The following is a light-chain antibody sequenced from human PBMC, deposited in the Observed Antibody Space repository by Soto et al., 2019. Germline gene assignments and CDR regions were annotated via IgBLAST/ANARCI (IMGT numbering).Light chain of an antibody. CDR1: NLGTKG. Sequence: SYELTQPPSVSVAPGQTATIICGGNNLGTKGVHWYQQKAGQAPVLVLYDDAERPSGIPRRFAGSNSGTTATLTISRVEAADEADYYCQVWDSSGDHRGVFGGGTKVTVL. CDR3: QVWDSSGDHRGV. V-gene: IGLV3-21*02. J-gene: IGLJ3*02. CDR2: DDA.